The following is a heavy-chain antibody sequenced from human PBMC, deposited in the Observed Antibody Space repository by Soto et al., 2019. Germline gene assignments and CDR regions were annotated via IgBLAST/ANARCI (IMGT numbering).Heavy chain of an antibody. CDR3: SRSLDS. CDR2: INPDGSEK. V-gene: IGHV3-7*01. J-gene: IGHJ4*02. Sequence: VGSLRLSCAASGFSFSSFWMDWVRQAPGKGLEWVANINPDGSEKHYVDSVKGRFTISRDNAKNSLYLQMSSLTAEDSALYYCSRSLDSWGQGTRVTVSS. CDR1: GFSFSSFW.